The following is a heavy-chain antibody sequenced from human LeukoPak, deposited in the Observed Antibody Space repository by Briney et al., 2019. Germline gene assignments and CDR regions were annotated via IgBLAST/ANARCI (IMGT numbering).Heavy chain of an antibody. Sequence: SVKVSCKASGGTFSSYAISWVRQAPGQGLEWMGGIIPTFGTANYAQKFQGRVTITADESTSTAYMELSSLRSEDTAVYYCATPAGGYSYGRYFDYWGQGTLVTVSS. V-gene: IGHV1-69*13. CDR1: GGTFSSYA. CDR3: ATPAGGYSYGRYFDY. D-gene: IGHD5-18*01. J-gene: IGHJ4*02. CDR2: IIPTFGTA.